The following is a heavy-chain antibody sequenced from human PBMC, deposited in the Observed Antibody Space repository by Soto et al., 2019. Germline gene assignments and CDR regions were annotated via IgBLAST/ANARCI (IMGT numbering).Heavy chain of an antibody. V-gene: IGHV3-11*06. J-gene: IGHJ4*02. CDR3: AKGEVRGIIPSYFDY. D-gene: IGHD3-10*01. CDR1: GFTFSDYY. CDR2: ISSSSGST. Sequence: PGGSLRLSCAASGFTFSDYYMSWIRQAPGKGLEYISYISSSSGSTNYADSVKGRFTISRDNAKNSLYLQMSSLRAEDTAVYYCAKGEVRGIIPSYFDYWGLGTLVTVSS.